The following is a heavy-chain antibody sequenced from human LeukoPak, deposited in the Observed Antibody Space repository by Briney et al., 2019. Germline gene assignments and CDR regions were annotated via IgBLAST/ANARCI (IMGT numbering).Heavy chain of an antibody. CDR1: GFTFSSYG. CDR2: ISYDGSNK. V-gene: IGHV3-30*18. CDR3: AKDGDYRFDY. Sequence: GRSLRLSCAASGFTFSSYGMHWVRQAPGKGLEWVAVISYDGSNKYYADSVKGRFTISRDTSKNTLYLQMNSLRAEDTAVYYCAKDGDYRFDYWGQGTLVTVSS. J-gene: IGHJ4*02. D-gene: IGHD4-17*01.